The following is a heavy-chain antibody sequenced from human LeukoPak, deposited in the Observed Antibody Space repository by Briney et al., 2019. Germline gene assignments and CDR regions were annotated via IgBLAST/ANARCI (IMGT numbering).Heavy chain of an antibody. V-gene: IGHV5-51*01. D-gene: IGHD4-17*01. Sequence: GESLKISCQDSGYTFSNYWIGWVRQMPGKGLEWMGIIYPGDSDTKYSPSFQGQVTISADKSISTAYLQWSRLKASDTAMYFCARLYGDYEVAYWGQGTLVTVSS. CDR3: ARLYGDYEVAY. CDR2: IYPGDSDT. J-gene: IGHJ4*02. CDR1: GYTFSNYW.